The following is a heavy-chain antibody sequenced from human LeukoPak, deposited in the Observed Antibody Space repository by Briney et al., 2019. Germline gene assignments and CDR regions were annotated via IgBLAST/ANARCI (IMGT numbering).Heavy chain of an antibody. Sequence: SETLSLTCTVSGGSINTYYWSWIRQPPGKGLEWIGYIYYSGSTNYNPSLKSRVTISVDTSKNQFSLKLSSVTAADTAVYYCARQNYYDSSGYYWDWGYFDYWGQGTLVTVSS. CDR1: GGSINTYY. J-gene: IGHJ4*02. CDR2: IYYSGST. V-gene: IGHV4-59*08. D-gene: IGHD3-22*01. CDR3: ARQNYYDSSGYYWDWGYFDY.